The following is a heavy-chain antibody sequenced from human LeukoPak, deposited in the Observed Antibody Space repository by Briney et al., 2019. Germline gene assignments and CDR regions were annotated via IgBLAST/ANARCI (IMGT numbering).Heavy chain of an antibody. V-gene: IGHV1-18*01. J-gene: IGHJ3*02. CDR2: ISGYSDDT. CDR3: ARDPERGAFDM. Sequence: GASVKVACKACGYTFINYGISWVRQAPGQGLEWMGWISGYSDDTDYAQKFQGRVTMTTDTTTRTAYMELRSLRFDDTAVYFCARDPERGAFDMWGQGTVVTVSS. D-gene: IGHD1-1*01. CDR1: GYTFINYG.